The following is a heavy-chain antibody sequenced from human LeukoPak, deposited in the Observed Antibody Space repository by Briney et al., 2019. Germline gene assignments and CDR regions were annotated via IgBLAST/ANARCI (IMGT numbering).Heavy chain of an antibody. CDR3: ARSYYDSSGYYGMRAFDI. J-gene: IGHJ3*02. Sequence: SGPLSLPCTVSGGSISSYYWSWIRQPPGKGLEGIGYIYYSGSTNYTPSLKSRVTKSVDTSKNQFSLKLSSVTAADTAVYYCARSYYDSSGYYGMRAFDIWGQGTMVTVSS. CDR2: IYYSGST. D-gene: IGHD3-22*01. CDR1: GGSISSYY. V-gene: IGHV4-59*01.